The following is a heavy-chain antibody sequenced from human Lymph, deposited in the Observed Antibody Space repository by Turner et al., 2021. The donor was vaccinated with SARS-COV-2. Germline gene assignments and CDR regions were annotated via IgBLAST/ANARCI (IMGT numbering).Heavy chain of an antibody. J-gene: IGHJ6*02. CDR2: INPNIGGT. Sequence: QVQLVQSGAEVKKPGASVKVSCKASGYTFTGYYMHWVRQATGQGLEWMGWINPNIGGTNYAQKFQGRVTMTRDTSISTAYMELSRLRSDDTAVYYCARDVERYNDFWSGYSGGYGLDVWGQGTTVTVSS. CDR1: GYTFTGYY. D-gene: IGHD3-3*01. CDR3: ARDVERYNDFWSGYSGGYGLDV. V-gene: IGHV1-2*02.